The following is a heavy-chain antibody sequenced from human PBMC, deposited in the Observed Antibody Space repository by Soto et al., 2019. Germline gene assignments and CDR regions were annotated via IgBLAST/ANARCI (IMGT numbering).Heavy chain of an antibody. V-gene: IGHV4-30-4*01. CDR2: IFFSGRT. J-gene: IGHJ4*02. D-gene: IGHD2-8*01. Sequence: QVLLQESGPGLLKPSQTLSLTCTVSGGSVNSVDYYWSWIRQPPAEGLEWIGYIFFSGRTDYNPFLKSRVSISVDTSMNQFSLELTSVTAADTAVYYCARIQRANAVGHFDYWGRGTLVTVSS. CDR3: ARIQRANAVGHFDY. CDR1: GGSVNSVDYY.